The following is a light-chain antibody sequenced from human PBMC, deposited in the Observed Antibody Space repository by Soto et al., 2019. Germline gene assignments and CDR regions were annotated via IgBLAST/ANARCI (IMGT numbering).Light chain of an antibody. CDR1: QSVSSSY. V-gene: IGKV3-20*01. CDR3: PQYGSSPPNT. J-gene: IGKJ2*01. CDR2: GAS. Sequence: EIVLTQSPGTLSLSPGERATLSCRASQSVSSSYLAWYQQKPGQAPRVLIYGASSRATGIPDRFSGSGSGTELTLTISRLEPEDFAVYYCPQYGSSPPNTFGQGTKLEIK.